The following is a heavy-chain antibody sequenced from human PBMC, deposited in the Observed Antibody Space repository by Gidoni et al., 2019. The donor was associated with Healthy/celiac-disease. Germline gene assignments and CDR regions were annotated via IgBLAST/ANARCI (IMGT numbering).Heavy chain of an antibody. CDR3: GLLPRWYPPPHFDY. J-gene: IGHJ4*02. CDR1: GFTVSSNY. Sequence: EVQLVESGGGLIQPGGSLRLSCAASGFTVSSNYMSWVRQAPGKGLEWVSVIYSGGSTYYADSVKGRFTISRDNSKNTLYLQMNSLRAEDTAVYYCGLLPRWYPPPHFDYWGQGTLVTVSS. V-gene: IGHV3-53*01. D-gene: IGHD2-15*01. CDR2: IYSGGST.